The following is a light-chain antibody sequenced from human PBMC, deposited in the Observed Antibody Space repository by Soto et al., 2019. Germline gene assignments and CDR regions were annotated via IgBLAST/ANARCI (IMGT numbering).Light chain of an antibody. CDR3: QQYNNWRT. CDR2: GAS. V-gene: IGKV3-15*01. Sequence: EIVMTQSPATLSVSPGERATLSCRASQSISNNLAWYQQKRGQAPRLLIYGASTRATGIPARFSGSGSGTEFTLTISSLQSEDFAFYYCQQYNNWRTFGQGTTVEI. CDR1: QSISNN. J-gene: IGKJ1*01.